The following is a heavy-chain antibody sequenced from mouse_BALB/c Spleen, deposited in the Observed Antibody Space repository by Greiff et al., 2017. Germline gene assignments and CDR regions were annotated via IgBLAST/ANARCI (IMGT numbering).Heavy chain of an antibody. CDR2: IDPETGGT. D-gene: IGHD2-4*01. J-gene: IGHJ4*01. CDR3: TRDGITTDAMDY. CDR1: GYTFTDYE. V-gene: IGHV1-15*01. Sequence: QVQLKQSGAELVRPGASVTLSCKASGYTFTDYEMHWVKQTPVHGLEWIGAIDPETGGTAYNQKFKGKATLTADKSSSTAYMELRSLTSEDSAVYYCTRDGITTDAMDYWGQGTSVTVSS.